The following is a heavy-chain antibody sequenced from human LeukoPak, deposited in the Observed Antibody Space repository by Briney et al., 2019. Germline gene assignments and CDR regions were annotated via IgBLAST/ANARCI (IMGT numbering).Heavy chain of an antibody. CDR2: IYHSGST. J-gene: IGHJ5*02. CDR3: ARGTPLWRFYGSGRRGHWFDP. CDR1: GYSISSGYY. D-gene: IGHD3-10*01. V-gene: IGHV4-38-2*02. Sequence: SETLSLTCTVSGYSISSGYYWGWIRQPPGKGLEWIGSIYHSGSTYYNPSLKSRVTISVDTSKNQFSLKLSSVTAADTAVYYCARGTPLWRFYGSGRRGHWFDPWGQGTLVTVSS.